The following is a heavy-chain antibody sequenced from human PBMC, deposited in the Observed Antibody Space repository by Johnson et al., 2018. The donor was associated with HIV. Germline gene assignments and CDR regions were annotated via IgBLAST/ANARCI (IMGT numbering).Heavy chain of an antibody. Sequence: MLLVESGGGLVQSGGSLRVSCAASGCTVSNNYMSRVRQAPGKGLEWVALIYRGVSTYYADSVKGRFTLSRDNSKNKLYLQMNSLRAEDTAVYYCARGISNWNYFDDDAFDIWGQGTMVTVSS. V-gene: IGHV3-66*01. CDR3: ARGISNWNYFDDDAFDI. D-gene: IGHD1-7*01. J-gene: IGHJ3*02. CDR1: GCTVSNNY. CDR2: IYRGVST.